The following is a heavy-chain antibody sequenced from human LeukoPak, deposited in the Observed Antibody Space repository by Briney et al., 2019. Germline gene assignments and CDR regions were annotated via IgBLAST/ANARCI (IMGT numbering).Heavy chain of an antibody. CDR2: IRSDGINK. V-gene: IGHV3-30*02. CDR3: ARTHWGGSYYDY. Sequence: GGSLRLSCAASGFTFSNYGMHWVRQAPGKGLEWVAFIRSDGINKYHADSVKGRFTISRDNAKNSLYLQMNSLRAEDTALYYCARTHWGGSYYDYWGQGTLVTVSS. J-gene: IGHJ4*02. CDR1: GFTFSNYG. D-gene: IGHD1-26*01.